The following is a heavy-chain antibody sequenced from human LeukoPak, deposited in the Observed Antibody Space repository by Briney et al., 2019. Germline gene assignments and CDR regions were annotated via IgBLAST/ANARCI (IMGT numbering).Heavy chain of an antibody. V-gene: IGHV4-39*01. CDR3: ARHRSYYFDY. Sequence: SETLSLTCSVSGDSISGSFFYWGWIRQPPGKGLEWIVSIFYGGNTSYNPSLKSRVTISVDTSKNQFSLKVDSVTAADTAVFYCARHRSYYFDYWGQGILVPVSS. CDR2: IFYGGNT. CDR1: GDSISGSFFY. D-gene: IGHD3-10*01. J-gene: IGHJ4*02.